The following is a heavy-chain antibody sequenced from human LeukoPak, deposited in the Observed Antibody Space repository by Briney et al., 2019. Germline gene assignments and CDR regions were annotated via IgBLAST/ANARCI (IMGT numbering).Heavy chain of an antibody. J-gene: IGHJ4*02. V-gene: IGHV4-30-4*01. CDR1: GGSISSGDYY. Sequence: SETLSLTCTVSGGSISSGDYYWSWIRRPPGKGLEWIGYIYYSGSTYHNPSLKSRVTISVNTSKNQFSLKLSSVTAADTAVYYCARYCSGGEGFDYWGQGTLVTVSS. CDR2: IYYSGST. CDR3: ARYCSGGEGFDY. D-gene: IGHD2-15*01.